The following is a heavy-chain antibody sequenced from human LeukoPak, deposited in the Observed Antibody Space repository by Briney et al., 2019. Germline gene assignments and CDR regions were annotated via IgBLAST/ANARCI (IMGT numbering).Heavy chain of an antibody. CDR2: IYYSGST. CDR3: ARFHYYSSGSTYFDY. D-gene: IGHD3-10*01. V-gene: IGHV4-59*01. CDR1: GGSISNYY. J-gene: IGHJ4*02. Sequence: SETLSLTCTVSGGSISNYYWSWIRQPPGKGLEWIGYIYYSGSTNCNPSLKSRVTISVDTSKNQFSLKLSSVTAADTAVYYCARFHYYSSGSTYFDYWGQGTLVTVSS.